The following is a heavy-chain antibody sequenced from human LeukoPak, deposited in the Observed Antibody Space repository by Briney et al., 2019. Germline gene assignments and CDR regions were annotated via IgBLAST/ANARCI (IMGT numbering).Heavy chain of an antibody. D-gene: IGHD5-24*01. Sequence: PGGSLRLSCAASGFTFSSYAMHWVRQAPGKGLEYVSAISSNGGSTYYANSVKGRFTISRDNSKNTLYLQTGSLRAEDMAVYYCARAEVEMASGAFDIWGQGTMVTVSS. CDR3: ARAEVEMASGAFDI. V-gene: IGHV3-64*01. CDR2: ISSNGGST. J-gene: IGHJ3*02. CDR1: GFTFSSYA.